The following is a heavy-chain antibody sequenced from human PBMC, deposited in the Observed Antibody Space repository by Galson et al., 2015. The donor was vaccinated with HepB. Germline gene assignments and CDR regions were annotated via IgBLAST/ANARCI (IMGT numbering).Heavy chain of an antibody. J-gene: IGHJ6*02. CDR1: GGTFSSYA. CDR3: ARGGARITGTTYYYYGMDV. V-gene: IGHV1-69*13. D-gene: IGHD1-7*01. Sequence: SVKVSCKASGGTFSSYAISWVRQAPGQGLEWMGGIIPIFGTANYAQKFQGRVTITADESTSTAYMELSSLRSEDTAVYYCARGGARITGTTYYYYGMDVWGQGTTVTVSS. CDR2: IIPIFGTA.